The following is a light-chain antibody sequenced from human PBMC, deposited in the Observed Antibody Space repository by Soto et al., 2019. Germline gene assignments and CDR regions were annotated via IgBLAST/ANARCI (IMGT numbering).Light chain of an antibody. Sequence: EIVLTQSPGTLSLSPGERATLSCRASQSVSSSYLAWYQQKPGQAPRPLIYGASSRAIGIPDRFSGSGSGTDFTLTISRLEPEDFAVYYCQQYGSSPWTFGKGTKGEIK. CDR3: QQYGSSPWT. CDR2: GAS. J-gene: IGKJ1*01. V-gene: IGKV3-20*01. CDR1: QSVSSSY.